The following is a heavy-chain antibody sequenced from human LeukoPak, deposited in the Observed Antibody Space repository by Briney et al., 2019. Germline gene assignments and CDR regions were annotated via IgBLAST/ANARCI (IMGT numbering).Heavy chain of an antibody. CDR2: INHSGST. CDR3: ARPMTYDFWSGYSYYFDY. J-gene: IGHJ4*02. CDR1: GGSLSGYY. D-gene: IGHD3-3*01. Sequence: SETLSLTCAVYGGSLSGYYWSWIRQPPGKGLEWIGEINHSGSTNYNPSLKSRVTISVDTSKNQFSLKLSSVTAADTAVYYCARPMTYDFWSGYSYYFDYWGQGTLVTVSS. V-gene: IGHV4-34*01.